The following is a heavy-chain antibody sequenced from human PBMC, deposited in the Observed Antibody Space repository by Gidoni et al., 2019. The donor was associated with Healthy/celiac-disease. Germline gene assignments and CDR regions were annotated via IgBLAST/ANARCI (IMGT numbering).Heavy chain of an antibody. CDR3: ARGDDFWSGYYSQYYFDY. D-gene: IGHD3-3*01. CDR2: IIPIFGTA. J-gene: IGHJ4*02. Sequence: QVQLVQSGAGVKKPGSSVKVSCKASGGTLSSYAISWVRQAPGQGLEWMGGIIPIFGTANYAQKFQGRVTITADESTSTAYMELSSLRSEDTAVYYCARGDDFWSGYYSQYYFDYWGQGTLVTVSS. V-gene: IGHV1-69*01. CDR1: GGTLSSYA.